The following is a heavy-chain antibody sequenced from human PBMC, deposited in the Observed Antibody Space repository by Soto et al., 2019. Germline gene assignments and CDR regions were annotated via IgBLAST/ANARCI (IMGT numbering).Heavy chain of an antibody. CDR1: GDSISSTHW. D-gene: IGHD2-21*01. V-gene: IGHV4-4*02. CDR2: VYHSGST. J-gene: IGHJ5*02. Sequence: QVYLQQSGPGLVKPSGTLSLTCAVSGDSISSTHWWTWVRQTPGKGLEWIGEVYHSGSTSYNPSLQSRVTMSVDKSNTQFSLKLTSVTAADTAVYYCATLPPRIVVTVLPIPTWGQGTLVSVSS. CDR3: ATLPPRIVVTVLPIPT.